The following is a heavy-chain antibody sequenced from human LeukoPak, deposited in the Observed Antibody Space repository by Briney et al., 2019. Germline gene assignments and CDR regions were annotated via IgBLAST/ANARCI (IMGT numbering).Heavy chain of an antibody. J-gene: IGHJ6*02. CDR2: ISYDGSNK. CDR1: GFTFSSYA. CDR3: ARDPRWYYYYYGMDV. Sequence: QPGRSLRLSCAASGFTFSSYAMHWVRQAPGKGLERVAVISYDGSNKYYADSVKGRFTISRDNSKNTLYLQMNSLRAEDTAVYYCARDPRWYYYYYGMDVWGQGTTVTVSS. D-gene: IGHD6-13*01. V-gene: IGHV3-30-3*01.